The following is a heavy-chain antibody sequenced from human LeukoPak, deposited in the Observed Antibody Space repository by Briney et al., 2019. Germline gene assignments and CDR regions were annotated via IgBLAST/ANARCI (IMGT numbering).Heavy chain of an antibody. J-gene: IGHJ4*02. CDR1: GFTFSSY. Sequence: GGSLRLSCAASGFTFSSYMNWVRQAPGKGLEWVSSISSSSSYIYYADSVKGRFTISRDNAKNSLYLQMNSLRAEDTAVYYCARLTTTVTTPFDYWGQGTLVTVSS. CDR2: ISSSSSYI. D-gene: IGHD4-17*01. V-gene: IGHV3-21*01. CDR3: ARLTTTVTTPFDY.